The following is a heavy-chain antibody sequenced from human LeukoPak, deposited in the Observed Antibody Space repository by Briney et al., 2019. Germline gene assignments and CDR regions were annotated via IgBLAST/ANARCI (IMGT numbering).Heavy chain of an antibody. D-gene: IGHD4-17*01. CDR1: GYTFTGYY. J-gene: IGHJ4*02. V-gene: IGHV1-2*02. CDR2: INPNSGGT. CDR3: ARGDYGDYVYLD. Sequence: ASVKVSCKASGYTFTGYYMHWVRQAPGQGLEWMGWINPNSGGTNYAQKFQGRVTMTRDTSTSTVYMELSSLRSEDTAVYYCARGDYGDYVYLDWGQGTLVTVSS.